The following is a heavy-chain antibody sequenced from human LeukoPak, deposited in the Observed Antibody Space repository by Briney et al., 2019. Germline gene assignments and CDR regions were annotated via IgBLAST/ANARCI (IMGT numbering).Heavy chain of an antibody. CDR2: ISYDGSNK. CDR3: AKELGGSYSYAY. V-gene: IGHV3-30*18. D-gene: IGHD5-18*01. Sequence: GRSLRLSCAASGFTFSSYGMHWVRQAPGKGLEGVAVISYDGSNKYYADSVKGRFTISRDNSKNTLYLQMNSLRAEDTAVYYCAKELGGSYSYAYWGQGTLVTVSS. J-gene: IGHJ4*02. CDR1: GFTFSSYG.